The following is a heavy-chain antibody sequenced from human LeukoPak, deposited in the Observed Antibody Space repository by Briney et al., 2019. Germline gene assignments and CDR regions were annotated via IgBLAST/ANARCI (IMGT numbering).Heavy chain of an antibody. V-gene: IGHV1-46*01. CDR1: GYTFPSYF. CDR2: INPTGGST. J-gene: IGHJ4*02. Sequence: ASVKVSCKASGYTFPSYFMHWVRQAPGQGLEWMGIINPTGGSTTYAQKFQGRVTMTRDTSISTAYMELSSLRSEDTAVYYCASNPPNTGDFYYWGLGSLVTVSS. D-gene: IGHD1-1*01. CDR3: ASNPPNTGDFYY.